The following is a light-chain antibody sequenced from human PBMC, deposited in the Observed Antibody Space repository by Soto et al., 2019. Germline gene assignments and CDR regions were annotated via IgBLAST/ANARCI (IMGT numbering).Light chain of an antibody. V-gene: IGKV1-9*01. CDR3: QQLNNYPDT. CDR1: QGISSS. Sequence: DIPLTQSPSFLSASVGDRVTITCRASQGISSSLGWYQQKPGKAPKLLIYAASTLHSGVPSRFSGSGSGTEFTLTISSLQPEDFATYYCQQLNNYPDTFGQGTKLEIK. J-gene: IGKJ2*01. CDR2: AAS.